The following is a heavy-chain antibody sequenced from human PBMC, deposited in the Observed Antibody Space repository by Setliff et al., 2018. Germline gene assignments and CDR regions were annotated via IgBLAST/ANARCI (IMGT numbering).Heavy chain of an antibody. D-gene: IGHD5-12*01. CDR2: IYYTGSP. CDR3: ARGGYNGYAVFDD. Sequence: SETLSLTCTVSGGSISSGHYYWNWIRQPAGKGLEWIGNIYYTGSPSYSPSLRSRGTISVDTSKNKFSLSLSSVTAADTAVYYCARGGYNGYAVFDDWGQGALVTVSS. V-gene: IGHV4-61*10. CDR1: GGSISSGHYY. J-gene: IGHJ4*02.